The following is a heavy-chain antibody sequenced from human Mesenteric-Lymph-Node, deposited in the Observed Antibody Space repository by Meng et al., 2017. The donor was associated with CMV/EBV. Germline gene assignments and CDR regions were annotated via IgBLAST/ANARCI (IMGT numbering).Heavy chain of an antibody. CDR1: GGSISSSTYY. D-gene: IGHD3-3*01. J-gene: IGHJ6*02. CDR2: IYYSGST. CDR3: VRLGDYDFWSGYNMGYYYYGMDV. V-gene: IGHV4-61*05. Sequence: SETLSLTCTVSGGSISSSTYYWGWIRQPPGKGLEWIGYIYYSGSTNYNPSLKSRVTISVDTSKNQFSLKLSSVTAADTAVYYCVRLGDYDFWSGYNMGYYYYGMDVWGQGTTVTVSS.